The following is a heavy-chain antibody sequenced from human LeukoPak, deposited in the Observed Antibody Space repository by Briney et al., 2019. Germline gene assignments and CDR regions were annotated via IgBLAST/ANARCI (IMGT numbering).Heavy chain of an antibody. CDR1: GFTFSSYA. CDR3: ASSGSYVAHYYGMDV. D-gene: IGHD3-10*01. J-gene: IGHJ6*02. V-gene: IGHV3-23*01. Sequence: GGSLRLSCAASGFTFSSYAMSWVRQAPGKGLEWVSATSGSGVNTYYADSVKGRFTISRDNSKNTLYLQMDSLRAEDTAVYYCASSGSYVAHYYGMDVWGQGTTVTVSS. CDR2: TSGSGVNT.